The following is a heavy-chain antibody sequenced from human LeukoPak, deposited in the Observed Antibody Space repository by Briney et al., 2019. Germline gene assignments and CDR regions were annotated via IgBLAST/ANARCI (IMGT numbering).Heavy chain of an antibody. CDR2: INPNSGGT. Sequence: ASVKVSCKASGYTFTGYYMHWVRQAPGQGLEWMGRINPNSGGTNYAQRFQGRVTMTRDTSISTAYMELSRLRSDDTAVYYCAGDDLGSGYLMWGQGTLVTVSS. V-gene: IGHV1-2*06. CDR3: AGDDLGSGYLM. D-gene: IGHD3-22*01. J-gene: IGHJ4*02. CDR1: GYTFTGYY.